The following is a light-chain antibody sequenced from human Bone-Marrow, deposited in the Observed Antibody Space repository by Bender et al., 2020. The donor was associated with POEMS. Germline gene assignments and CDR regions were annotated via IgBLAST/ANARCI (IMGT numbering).Light chain of an antibody. Sequence: QSALTQPASVSGSPGQSITISCTGTSSDVGSNNFVSWYQQHPGKAPNLMIYDVSHRPSGVSNRFSGSKSGNTASLTISGLQAEDEADYYCCSYATSSPYVFGTGTKVTVL. CDR2: DVS. J-gene: IGLJ1*01. V-gene: IGLV2-14*03. CDR3: CSYATSSPYV. CDR1: SSDVGSNNF.